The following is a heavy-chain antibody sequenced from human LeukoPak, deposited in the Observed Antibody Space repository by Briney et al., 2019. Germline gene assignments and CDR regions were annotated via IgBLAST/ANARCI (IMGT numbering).Heavy chain of an antibody. Sequence: SETLSPTCTVSGGSISSGSYYWSWIRQPAGKGLEWIGRIYTSGSTNYNPSLKSRVTISVDTSKNQFSLKLSSVTAADTAVYYCARADYSLNWFDPWGQGTLVTVSS. D-gene: IGHD5-12*01. CDR3: ARADYSLNWFDP. V-gene: IGHV4-61*02. J-gene: IGHJ5*02. CDR2: IYTSGST. CDR1: GGSISSGSYY.